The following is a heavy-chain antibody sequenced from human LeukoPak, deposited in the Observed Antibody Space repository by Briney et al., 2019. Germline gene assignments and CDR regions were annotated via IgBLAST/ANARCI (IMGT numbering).Heavy chain of an antibody. Sequence: GTSLGLSCVASGFTFSNHAMHWVRQAPGKGLEWVAVIWYDENTKEYADSVKGRFTVSRDNSKNTLYLQMNSLRAEDTAVYYCAKDLRPMAYMLVIDVWGQGTLVTVSS. CDR3: AKDLRPMAYMLVIDV. J-gene: IGHJ4*02. CDR1: GFTFSNHA. CDR2: IWYDENTK. D-gene: IGHD3-16*02. V-gene: IGHV3-33*06.